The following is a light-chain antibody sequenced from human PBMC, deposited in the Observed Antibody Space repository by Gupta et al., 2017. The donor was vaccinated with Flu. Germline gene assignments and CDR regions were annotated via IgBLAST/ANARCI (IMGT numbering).Light chain of an antibody. CDR2: GAS. V-gene: IGKV3-15*01. CDR1: QSVSSN. Sequence: PAAFSSAPGERATLSCRASQSVSSNLAWYQQKPGQAPRLLIYGASTRATGIPARFSGSGSGTEFTLTISSLQSEDFAVYYCQQYNNWPPLTFGGGTKVEIK. CDR3: QQYNNWPPLT. J-gene: IGKJ4*01.